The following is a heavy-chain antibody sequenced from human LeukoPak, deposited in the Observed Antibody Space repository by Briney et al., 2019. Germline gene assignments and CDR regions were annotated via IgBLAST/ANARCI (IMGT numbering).Heavy chain of an antibody. Sequence: GASVKVSCKASGYTFTSYGISWVRQAPGQGLEWMGLINPSGGSTSYAQKFQGRVTMTRDTSTSTVYMELSTLRSEDTAVYYCASSSGYASWGQGTLVTVSS. J-gene: IGHJ4*02. V-gene: IGHV1-46*01. CDR2: INPSGGST. CDR3: ASSSGYAS. CDR1: GYTFTSYG. D-gene: IGHD3-22*01.